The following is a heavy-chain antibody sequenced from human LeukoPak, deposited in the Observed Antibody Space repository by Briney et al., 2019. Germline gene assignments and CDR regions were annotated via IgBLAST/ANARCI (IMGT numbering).Heavy chain of an antibody. CDR3: TMIQGWGSGSYYVDY. D-gene: IGHD3-10*01. CDR2: IKSNAAGATT. J-gene: IGHJ4*02. CDR1: GFSFGDHW. V-gene: IGHV3-15*01. Sequence: GGSLRLSCAASGFSFGDHWMSWVRQAPGKGPEWVGRIKSNAAGATTDYAAPVKGRFTISRDDKRHTLYLQMNSLKTEDTAVYYCTMIQGWGSGSYYVDYWGQGTLVTVSS.